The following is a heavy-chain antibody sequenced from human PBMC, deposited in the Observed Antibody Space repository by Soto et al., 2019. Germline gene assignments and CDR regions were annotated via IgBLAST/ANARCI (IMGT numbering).Heavy chain of an antibody. CDR3: ARAEAYRYTVKYYYYYGMDV. CDR1: GGSISSGDYY. J-gene: IGHJ6*02. V-gene: IGHV4-30-4*01. D-gene: IGHD4-17*01. Sequence: QVQLQESGPGLVKPSQTLSLTCTVSGGSISSGDYYWSWIRQPPGKGLEWIGYIYYRGSTYYNPSPKSRVTISVDTSKNQFSLKLSSVTAADTAVYYCARAEAYRYTVKYYYYYGMDVWGQGTTVTVSS. CDR2: IYYRGST.